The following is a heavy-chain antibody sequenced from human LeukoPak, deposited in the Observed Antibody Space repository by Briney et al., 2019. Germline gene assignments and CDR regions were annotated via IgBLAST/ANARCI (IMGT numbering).Heavy chain of an antibody. D-gene: IGHD6-13*01. V-gene: IGHV5-51*01. Sequence: HGESLKISCKGSGYSFTTYWIGWVRQMPGKGLEWMGIIYPGDSDPRYSPSFQGQVTISDDKSISTAYLQWSSLKASDSAVYYCVRHGLGSSWFGFDYWGQGTLVTVSS. CDR3: VRHGLGSSWFGFDY. CDR1: GYSFTTYW. CDR2: IYPGDSDP. J-gene: IGHJ4*02.